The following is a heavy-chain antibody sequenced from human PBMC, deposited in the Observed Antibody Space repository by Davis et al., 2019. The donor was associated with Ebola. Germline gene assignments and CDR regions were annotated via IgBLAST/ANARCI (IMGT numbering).Heavy chain of an antibody. V-gene: IGHV5-51*01. J-gene: IGHJ6*02. D-gene: IGHD6-6*01. CDR2: IYPGDSDT. CDR1: GFRFTNYW. CDR3: ARRGASSSGFDYGMDV. Sequence: GESLKISCQGSGFRFTNYWIGWVRQMPGKGLEWMGIIYPGDSDTRYSPSFQGQVTISADQSISTAYLQWSSLKASDTAMYYCARRGASSSGFDYGMDVWGQGTTVTVSS.